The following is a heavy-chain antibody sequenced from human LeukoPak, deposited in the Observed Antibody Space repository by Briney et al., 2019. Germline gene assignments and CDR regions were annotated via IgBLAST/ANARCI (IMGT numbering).Heavy chain of an antibody. Sequence: ASVKVSCKASGYTFTSYDINWVRQAPGQGLEWMGWMNANSGNTGYAQKFQGRLTMTRNPSTSTAYMELSSLRSEDTAVYYCARESGFYGSGSRYWGQGTLVTVS. D-gene: IGHD3-10*01. CDR3: ARESGFYGSGSRY. V-gene: IGHV1-8*01. J-gene: IGHJ4*02. CDR1: GYTFTSYD. CDR2: MNANSGNT.